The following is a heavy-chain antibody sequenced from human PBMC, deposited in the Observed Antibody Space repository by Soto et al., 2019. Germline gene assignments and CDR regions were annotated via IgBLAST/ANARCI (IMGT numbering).Heavy chain of an antibody. V-gene: IGHV3-33*01. CDR1: GFTFSSYG. D-gene: IGHD3-22*01. Sequence: QVQLVESGGGVVQPGRSLRLSCAASGFTFSSYGMHWVRQAPGKGLEWVAVIWYDGSNKYYADSVKGRFTISRDNSKNTLYLQMNSLRAEDTAVYYCARDRDYYDSNGYGDYWGQGTLVTVSS. CDR3: ARDRDYYDSNGYGDY. J-gene: IGHJ4*02. CDR2: IWYDGSNK.